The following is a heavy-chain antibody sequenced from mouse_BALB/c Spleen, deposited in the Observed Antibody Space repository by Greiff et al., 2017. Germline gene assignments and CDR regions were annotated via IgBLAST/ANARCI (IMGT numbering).Heavy chain of an antibody. CDR2: ISDGGSYT. CDR1: GFTFSDYY. V-gene: IGHV5-4*02. D-gene: IGHD2-3*01. Sequence: EVQLVESGGGLVKPGGSLKLSCAASGFTFSDYYMYWVRQTPEKRLEWVATISDGGSYTYYPDSVKGRFTISRDNAKNNLYLQMSSLKSEDTAMYYCARYDGYYLGYWGQGTSVTVSS. CDR3: ARYDGYYLGY. J-gene: IGHJ4*01.